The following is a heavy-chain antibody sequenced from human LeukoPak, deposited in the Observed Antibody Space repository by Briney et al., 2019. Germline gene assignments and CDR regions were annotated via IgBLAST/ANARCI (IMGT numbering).Heavy chain of an antibody. V-gene: IGHV3-66*01. CDR1: GFTVSSNY. D-gene: IGHD1-20*01. CDR2: IYSGGST. Sequence: PGGSLRLSCAASGFTVSSNYMSWVRQAPGKGLEWVSVIYSGGSTYYADSVKGRLTISGDNSKNTLYLQMNSLRAEDTAVYYCARDFSYNWNYGDYWGQGTLVTVSS. J-gene: IGHJ4*02. CDR3: ARDFSYNWNYGDY.